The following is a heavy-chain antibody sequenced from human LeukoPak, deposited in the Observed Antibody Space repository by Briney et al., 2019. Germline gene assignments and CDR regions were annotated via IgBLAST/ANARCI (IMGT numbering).Heavy chain of an antibody. D-gene: IGHD2-21*02. Sequence: GASLQISCKGSGYRFTSYWIGWVRQLPGKGLEWMGIINPGDSDFRYSPSFQGQVTISADKSINTAYLQWSTVKASDTAMYYCARQVTANKIDAFDIWGQGTMVTVSS. CDR3: ARQVTANKIDAFDI. J-gene: IGHJ3*02. CDR1: GYRFTSYW. V-gene: IGHV5-51*01. CDR2: INPGDSDF.